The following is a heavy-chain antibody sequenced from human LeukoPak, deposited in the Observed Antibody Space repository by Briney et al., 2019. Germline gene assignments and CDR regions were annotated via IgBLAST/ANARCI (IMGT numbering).Heavy chain of an antibody. J-gene: IGHJ4*02. D-gene: IGHD5/OR15-5a*01. CDR2: ITPSGSYT. CDR1: GFIFSDFY. Sequence: GGSLRLSCAGSGFIFSDFYMNWVRQAPGKGLEWLAYITPSGSYTAYGDSVKGRFVVSRDNTKDSVYLQMNSLRAEDTAMYFCASDQVSGVFDYWAREPGSPS. CDR3: ASDQVSGVFDY. V-gene: IGHV3-11*05.